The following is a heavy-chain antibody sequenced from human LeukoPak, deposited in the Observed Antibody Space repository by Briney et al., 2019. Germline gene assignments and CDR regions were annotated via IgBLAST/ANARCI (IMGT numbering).Heavy chain of an antibody. CDR2: ISSNGGST. Sequence: PGGSLRLSCAASGFTFSSYAMHWVRQAPGKGLEYVSAISSNGGSTYYANSVKGRFTISRDNSKNTLYLQMGSLRAEDTAVYYCAKDDYYDTSGYRDWGQGTLVTVSS. V-gene: IGHV3-64*01. D-gene: IGHD3-22*01. CDR1: GFTFSSYA. CDR3: AKDDYYDTSGYRD. J-gene: IGHJ4*02.